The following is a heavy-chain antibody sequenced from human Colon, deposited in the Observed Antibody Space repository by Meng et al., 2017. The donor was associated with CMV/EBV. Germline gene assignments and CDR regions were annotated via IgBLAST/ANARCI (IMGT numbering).Heavy chain of an antibody. CDR1: GGSFSSYY. V-gene: IGHV4-34*01. Sequence: GSLRLSCAVSGGSFSSYYWSWIRETPGKGLEWIGEINHRGNTNYNLSLKSRTSISIDTFKNQFSLKLRSVTAADTAVYYCARGGLVYDYGEEYYYFYGIDVWAQGTTVTVSS. CDR2: INHRGNT. D-gene: IGHD3/OR15-3a*01. CDR3: ARGGLVYDYGEEYYYFYGIDV. J-gene: IGHJ6*02.